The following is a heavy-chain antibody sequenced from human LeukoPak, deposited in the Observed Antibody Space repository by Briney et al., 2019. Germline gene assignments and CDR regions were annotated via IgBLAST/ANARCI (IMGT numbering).Heavy chain of an antibody. Sequence: PSETLSLTCTVSGGSISSGYYYWSWLRQPPGKGLDWLGYIYYSGSTYYNPALKSRVTITVDTSKNQFSLKLSSVTAADTAVYYCARGTKTGTNYWGQGTLVTVSS. V-gene: IGHV4-30-4*08. J-gene: IGHJ4*02. CDR3: ARGTKTGTNY. D-gene: IGHD3-9*01. CDR1: GGSISSGYYY. CDR2: IYYSGST.